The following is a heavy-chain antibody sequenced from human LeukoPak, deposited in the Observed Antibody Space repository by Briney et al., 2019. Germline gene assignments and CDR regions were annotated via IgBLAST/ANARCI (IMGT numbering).Heavy chain of an antibody. J-gene: IGHJ4*02. V-gene: IGHV4-31*03. CDR1: GASISSGTSY. CDR2: IFYSGST. CDR3: ARDYYVRNPGYYFDY. Sequence: PSATLSLTRTVSGASISSGTSYWSWIRQLPGKGLEWIVSIFYSGSTYQNPSLKSRVTISVDTSENQFSLKLNSVTAADTAVDYCARDYYVRNPGYYFDYWRQGSVLTVSS. D-gene: IGHD4-23*01.